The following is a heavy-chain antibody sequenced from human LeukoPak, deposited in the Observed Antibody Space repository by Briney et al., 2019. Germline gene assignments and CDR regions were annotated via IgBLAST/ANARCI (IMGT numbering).Heavy chain of an antibody. CDR3: ARDSGSSYGYYFLH. D-gene: IGHD1-26*01. J-gene: IGHJ1*01. CDR1: GFTFNSYS. V-gene: IGHV3-21*01. CDR2: ISSSSHM. Sequence: GGSLRLSCAASGFTFNSYSMYWVRQAPGKGLEWVSSISSSSHMFYADSVKGRFSISRDNANNSLYLQMNSLRAEDTAVYYCARDSGSSYGYYFLHWGQGTLVTVSS.